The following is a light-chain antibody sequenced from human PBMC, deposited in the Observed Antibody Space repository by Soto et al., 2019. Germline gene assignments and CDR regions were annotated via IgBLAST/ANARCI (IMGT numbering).Light chain of an antibody. V-gene: IGLV2-8*01. CDR1: SSDIGGYNY. Sequence: QSALTQPPSASGSPGQSVTISCTGTSSDIGGYNYVSWYQQHPGTAPKLMIYEVSQRPSGVPDRFSGSKSGNTASLTVSGLHAEDEADYYCSSYAGSNNFVVFGGGTKVTVL. CDR3: SSYAGSNNFVV. CDR2: EVS. J-gene: IGLJ2*01.